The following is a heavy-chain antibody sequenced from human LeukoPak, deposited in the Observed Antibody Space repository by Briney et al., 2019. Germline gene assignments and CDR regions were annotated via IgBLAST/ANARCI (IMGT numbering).Heavy chain of an antibody. V-gene: IGHV3-23*01. Sequence: PGGTLRLSCAASGFTFSTYAITWVRQAPGKGLEWVSAISGSGRITYYADSVKGRFTISRDNSKNTLFLEMNSLRAEDTAVYYCAKDLRFLYYYDSSGYYPIDYWGQGTLVTVSS. CDR3: AKDLRFLYYYDSSGYYPIDY. CDR2: ISGSGRIT. CDR1: GFTFSTYA. J-gene: IGHJ4*02. D-gene: IGHD3-22*01.